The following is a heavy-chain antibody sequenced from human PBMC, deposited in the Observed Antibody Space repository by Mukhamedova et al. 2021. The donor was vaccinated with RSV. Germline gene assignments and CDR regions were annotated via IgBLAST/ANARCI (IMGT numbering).Heavy chain of an antibody. Sequence: QAPGQGLEWMGGIIPIFGTADYAQRFQGRVTITADESTSTAYMELSSLRSDDTAVYYCARYGAGSYGNYVYAFDMWGQGTLVTAS. J-gene: IGHJ3*02. CDR3: ARYGAGSYGNYVYAFDM. V-gene: IGHV1-69*01. D-gene: IGHD4-11*01. CDR2: IIPIFGTA.